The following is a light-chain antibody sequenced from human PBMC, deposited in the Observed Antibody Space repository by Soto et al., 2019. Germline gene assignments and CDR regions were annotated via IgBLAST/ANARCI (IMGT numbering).Light chain of an antibody. CDR3: GTWDTSLPACV. V-gene: IGLV1-51*01. CDR2: ADN. Sequence: QSVLTQPPSVSAAPGHRGTISCSGSASNIGNNSVSWYQQLPGAAPKLLIYADNNRPSGIPDRFSGSKSGTSATLGIPGLQTGDEADYYCGTWDTSLPACVFGPGTKVTVL. CDR1: ASNIGNNS. J-gene: IGLJ1*01.